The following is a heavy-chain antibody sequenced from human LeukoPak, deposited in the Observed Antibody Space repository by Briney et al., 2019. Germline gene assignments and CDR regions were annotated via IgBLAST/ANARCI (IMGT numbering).Heavy chain of an antibody. CDR1: GGSISSYY. V-gene: IGHV4-59*08. CDR3: ARQFTIFYGMDV. Sequence: PSETLSLTCTVSGGSISSYYWSWIRQPPGKGLEWIGYIYYSGSTNYNPSLKSRVTLSVDTSKNQFSLKLSSVTAADTAVYYCARQFTIFYGMDVWGQGTTVTVSS. CDR2: IYYSGST. D-gene: IGHD3-3*01. J-gene: IGHJ6*02.